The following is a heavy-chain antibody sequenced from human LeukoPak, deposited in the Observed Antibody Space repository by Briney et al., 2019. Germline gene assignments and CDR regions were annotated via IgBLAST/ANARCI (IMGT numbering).Heavy chain of an antibody. Sequence: PGGSLRLSCAASGFTFSSYAMGWVRQAPGKGLEWVSGISGSGDNTYYADSVKGRFTISRDNSKNTLYLQMNSLRAEDTAVYYCAKQQYGDYASFDYWGQGTLVTVSS. CDR2: ISGSGDNT. D-gene: IGHD4-17*01. V-gene: IGHV3-23*01. CDR3: AKQQYGDYASFDY. CDR1: GFTFSSYA. J-gene: IGHJ4*02.